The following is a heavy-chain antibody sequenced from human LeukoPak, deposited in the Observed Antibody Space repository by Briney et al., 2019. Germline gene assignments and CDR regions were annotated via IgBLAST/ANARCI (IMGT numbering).Heavy chain of an antibody. CDR3: ARGINIYYDSSGYYMDV. V-gene: IGHV1-2*02. J-gene: IGHJ6*03. CDR2: INPNSGGT. D-gene: IGHD3-22*01. Sequence: ASVKVSCKASGYTFTGYYMHWVRQAPGQGLEWMGWINPNSGGTNYAQKFQGRVTMTGDTSISTAYMELSRLRSDDTAVYYCARGINIYYDSSGYYMDVWGKGTTVTVSS. CDR1: GYTFTGYY.